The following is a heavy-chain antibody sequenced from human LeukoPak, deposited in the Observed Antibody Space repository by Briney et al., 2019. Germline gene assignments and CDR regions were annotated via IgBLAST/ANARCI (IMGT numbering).Heavy chain of an antibody. CDR3: ARVRDFGDYYDAFNI. J-gene: IGHJ3*02. D-gene: IGHD4-17*01. Sequence: ASVKVSCKASGYTFTSYFLHWVRQAPGQGLEWMGLINPDVGGTSYAQKFQGRVTMTRDTSTSTVFMEVISLRSEDTAAYYCARVRDFGDYYDAFNIWGQGTMVTVSS. CDR1: GYTFTSYF. CDR2: INPDVGGT. V-gene: IGHV1-46*01.